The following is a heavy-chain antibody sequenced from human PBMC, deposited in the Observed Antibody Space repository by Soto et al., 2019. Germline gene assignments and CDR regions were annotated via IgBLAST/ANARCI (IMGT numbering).Heavy chain of an antibody. CDR2: IHPSGDT. J-gene: IGHJ4*02. Sequence: QVQLQESGPGLVKPSGTLSLTCAVSGDSISNGDWWSWVRQPPGKGLEWIGAIHPSGDTNYNPSLKSRLTISLDNFKNLFSLKLSSVTAADTAVYYCARQQFYYDSSGSLFDYWGQGTLVTVSS. D-gene: IGHD3-22*01. CDR1: GDSISNGDW. V-gene: IGHV4-4*02. CDR3: ARQQFYYDSSGSLFDY.